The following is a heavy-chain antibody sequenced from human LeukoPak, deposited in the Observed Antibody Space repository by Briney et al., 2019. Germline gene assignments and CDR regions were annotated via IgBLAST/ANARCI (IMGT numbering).Heavy chain of an antibody. J-gene: IGHJ4*02. CDR3: ATVAGSIDY. CDR1: GYTFTIYD. D-gene: IGHD6-19*01. V-gene: IGHV1-8*03. CDR2: MNPNSGYT. Sequence: ASVKVSCKASGYTFTIYDINWVRQATGQGLEWMGWMNPNSGYTGYAQKFQGRVTITRDTSISTAYMELSSLRSEDTAVYYCATVAGSIDYWGQGTLVTVSS.